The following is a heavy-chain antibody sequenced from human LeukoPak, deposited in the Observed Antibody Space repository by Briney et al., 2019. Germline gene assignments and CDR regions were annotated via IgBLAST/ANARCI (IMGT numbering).Heavy chain of an antibody. J-gene: IGHJ4*02. Sequence: GGSLRLSCAASGYTFSSYSINWVRQAPGKGLEWVSSISVRSNYIYYADSVRGRFRISRDDARDSLYLQMNSLRAEDTAVYYCVRLRRNSDTSGFYYYYDFWGRGTLVTVSS. CDR3: VRLRRNSDTSGFYYYYDF. D-gene: IGHD3-22*01. V-gene: IGHV3-21*01. CDR2: ISVRSNYI. CDR1: GYTFSSYS.